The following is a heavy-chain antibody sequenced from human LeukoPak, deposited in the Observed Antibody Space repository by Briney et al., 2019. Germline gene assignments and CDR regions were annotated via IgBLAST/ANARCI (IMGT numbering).Heavy chain of an antibody. Sequence: SETLSLTCAVYGGSFSGYYWSWIRQPPGKGLEWIGEINHSGSTNYNPSLKSRVSISVDTSKNQFSLKLSSVTAADTAVYYCARESTTNDGSGLDYWGQGTLVTVSS. CDR3: ARESTTNDGSGLDY. D-gene: IGHD5/OR15-5a*01. J-gene: IGHJ4*02. CDR1: GGSFSGYY. CDR2: INHSGST. V-gene: IGHV4-34*01.